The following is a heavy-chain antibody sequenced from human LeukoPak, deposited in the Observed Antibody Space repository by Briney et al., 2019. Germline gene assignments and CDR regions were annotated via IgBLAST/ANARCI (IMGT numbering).Heavy chain of an antibody. V-gene: IGHV3-21*01. CDR1: GFTFSSYS. CDR3: ARDWVRGISDY. Sequence: GRSLRLPCAASGFTFSSYSMNWVRQAPGKGLEWVSSISSSSSYIYYADSVKGRFTISRDNAKNSLYLQMNSLRAEDTAVYYCARDWVRGISDYWGQGTLVTVSS. D-gene: IGHD3-10*01. CDR2: ISSSSSYI. J-gene: IGHJ4*02.